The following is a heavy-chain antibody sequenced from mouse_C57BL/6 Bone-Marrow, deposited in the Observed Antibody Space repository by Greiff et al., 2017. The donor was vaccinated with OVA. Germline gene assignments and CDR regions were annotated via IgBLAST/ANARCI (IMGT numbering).Heavy chain of an antibody. CDR1: GYTFTSYG. Sequence: QVQLQQSGAELARPGASVKLSCKASGYTFTSYGISWVKQRTGQGLEWIGEIYPRSGNTYYNEKFKGKATLTADKSSSTAYMELRSLTSEDSAVYFCARGAYYNAMDYWGQGTSVTVSS. D-gene: IGHD2-12*01. J-gene: IGHJ4*01. CDR3: ARGAYYNAMDY. CDR2: IYPRSGNT. V-gene: IGHV1-81*01.